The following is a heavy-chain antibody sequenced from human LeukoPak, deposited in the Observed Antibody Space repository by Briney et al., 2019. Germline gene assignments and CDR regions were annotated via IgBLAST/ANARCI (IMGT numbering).Heavy chain of an antibody. Sequence: SETLSLTCTVSGDSISSSNYYWGWIRQPPGKGLEWIGSISNGGNIYYNPSLESRVTISVDTSKNQFSLRLSSVTAADTAVYYCARHLKLTGYWYFDLWGRGTLVTVSS. CDR3: ARHLKLTGYWYFDL. CDR1: GDSISSSNYY. V-gene: IGHV4-39*01. CDR2: ISNGGNI. J-gene: IGHJ2*01. D-gene: IGHD1-20*01.